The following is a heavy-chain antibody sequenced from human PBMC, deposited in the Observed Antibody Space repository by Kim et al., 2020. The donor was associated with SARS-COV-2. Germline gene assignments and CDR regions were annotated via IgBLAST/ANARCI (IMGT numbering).Heavy chain of an antibody. CDR3: AKEPYYDFWSGYYFDY. CDR2: ISGSGGST. J-gene: IGHJ4*02. V-gene: IGHV3-23*01. CDR1: GFTFSSYA. Sequence: GGSLRLSCAASGFTFSSYAMSWVRQAPGKGLEWVSAISGSGGSTYYADSVKGRFTISRDNSKNTLYLQMNSLRAEDTAVYYCAKEPYYDFWSGYYFDYWCQGTLVTVSS. D-gene: IGHD3-3*01.